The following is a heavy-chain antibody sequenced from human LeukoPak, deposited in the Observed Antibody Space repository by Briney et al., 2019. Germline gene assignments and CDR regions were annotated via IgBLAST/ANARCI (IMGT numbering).Heavy chain of an antibody. Sequence: ASVKVSCKASGYTFTDHYLNWVRQAPGQGLEWVGWINPNIGDTNHAQRFQGRVTMTRDTSISTAYMELNRLTSDDTAVYYCAREGFYFDTGGSFDYWGQGTLVTVSS. V-gene: IGHV1-2*02. CDR3: AREGFYFDTGGSFDY. CDR2: INPNIGDT. CDR1: GYTFTDHY. J-gene: IGHJ4*02. D-gene: IGHD3-22*01.